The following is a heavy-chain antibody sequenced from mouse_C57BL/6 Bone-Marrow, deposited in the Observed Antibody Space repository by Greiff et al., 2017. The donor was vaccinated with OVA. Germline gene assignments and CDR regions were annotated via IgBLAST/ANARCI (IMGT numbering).Heavy chain of an antibody. V-gene: IGHV1-64*01. D-gene: IGHD1-1*01. CDR2: IHPNSGST. Sequence: QVQLQQPGAELVKPGASVKLSCKASGYTFTSYWMHWVKQRPGQGLEWIGMIHPNSGSTNYNEKFKSKATLTVDKSSSTAYMQLSSLTSEDSAVYYCARYIRTTTETAYYFDYWGQGTTLTVSS. CDR3: ARYIRTTTETAYYFDY. CDR1: GYTFTSYW. J-gene: IGHJ2*01.